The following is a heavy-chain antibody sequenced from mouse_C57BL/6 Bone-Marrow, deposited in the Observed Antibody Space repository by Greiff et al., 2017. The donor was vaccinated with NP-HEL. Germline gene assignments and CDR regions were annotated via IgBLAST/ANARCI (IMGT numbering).Heavy chain of an antibody. Sequence: VQLQQSGTVLARPGASVKMSCKTSGYTFTSYWMHWVKQRPGQGLEWIGAIYPGNSDTSYNQKFKGKAKLTADTSASTAYMQLSSLTNEDSAVYYCTRSPIYYYSPDYCGQGTTLTVSS. J-gene: IGHJ2*01. CDR2: IYPGNSDT. CDR1: GYTFTSYW. D-gene: IGHD1-1*01. CDR3: TRSPIYYYSPDY. V-gene: IGHV1-5*01.